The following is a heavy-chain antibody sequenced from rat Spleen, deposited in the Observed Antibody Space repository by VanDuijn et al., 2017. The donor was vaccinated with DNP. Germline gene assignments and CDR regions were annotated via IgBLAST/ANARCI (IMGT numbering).Heavy chain of an antibody. CDR3: ARGSTSIYWYFDF. CDR2: ISYSGSS. J-gene: IGHJ1*01. Sequence: EVQLQESGPGLVKPSQSLSLTCSVTGYSITGNYWGWIRKFPGNKMEWIGHISYSGSSGYNPSLKSRISITRDTSKNQFFLQLRSVTTEDTATYYCARGSTSIYWYFDFWGPGTMVTVSS. V-gene: IGHV3-1*01. D-gene: IGHD3-1*01. CDR1: GYSITGNY.